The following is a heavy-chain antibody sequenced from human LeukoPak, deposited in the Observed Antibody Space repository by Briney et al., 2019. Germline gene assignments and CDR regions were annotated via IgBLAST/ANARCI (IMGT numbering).Heavy chain of an antibody. CDR1: GFTVSSNY. CDR2: IYSGGST. CDR3: ARDSGGIYDFWSGSPYYMDV. J-gene: IGHJ6*03. V-gene: IGHV3-53*01. D-gene: IGHD3-3*01. Sequence: PGGSSRLSCAASGFTVSSNYMSWVRQAPGKGLEWVSVIYSGGSTYYADSVKGRFTISRDNSKNTLYLQMNSLRAEDTAVYYCARDSGGIYDFWSGSPYYMDVWGKGTTVTVSS.